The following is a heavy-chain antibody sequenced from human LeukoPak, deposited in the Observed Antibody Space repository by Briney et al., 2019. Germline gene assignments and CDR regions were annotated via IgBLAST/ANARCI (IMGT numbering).Heavy chain of an antibody. CDR1: RFSFNNRA. Sequence: GGSLRLSCAASRFSFNNRALSWLRRAPGKGLEWVSSISGSGGTTYHAGSAKGRFTISRDNSRSTLYLQMNSLRAEDTAVYYCATGGRGYAFDIWGQGTMVTVSS. D-gene: IGHD1-14*01. J-gene: IGHJ3*02. CDR3: ATGGRGYAFDI. V-gene: IGHV3-23*01. CDR2: ISGSGGTT.